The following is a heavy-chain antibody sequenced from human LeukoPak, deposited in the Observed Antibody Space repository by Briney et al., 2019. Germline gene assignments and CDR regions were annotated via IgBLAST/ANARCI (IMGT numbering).Heavy chain of an antibody. CDR3: ARDSRDTTMRFDY. J-gene: IGHJ4*02. Sequence: GGSLRLSCAASGFTFSVYSMNWVRQAPGKGLEWVSSISSSSRDIYYADSVKGRFTVSRDNAKNSLYLQMNSLGAEDTAVYYCARDSRDTTMRFDYWGQGTLVTVSS. D-gene: IGHD5-18*01. CDR2: ISSSSRDI. V-gene: IGHV3-21*01. CDR1: GFTFSVYS.